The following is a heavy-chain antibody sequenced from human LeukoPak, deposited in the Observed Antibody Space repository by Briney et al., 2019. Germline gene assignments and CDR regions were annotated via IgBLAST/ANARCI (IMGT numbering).Heavy chain of an antibody. CDR3: ARVEVGSYYGLDY. V-gene: IGHV4-59*01. CDR2: IYYSGST. Sequence: PSETLSLICTVSGGSISSYYWSWIRQPPGKGLEWIGYIYYSGSTNYNPSLKSRVTISVDTSKNQFSLKLSSVTAADTAVYYCARVEVGSYYGLDYWGQGTLVTVSS. J-gene: IGHJ4*02. D-gene: IGHD1-26*01. CDR1: GGSISSYY.